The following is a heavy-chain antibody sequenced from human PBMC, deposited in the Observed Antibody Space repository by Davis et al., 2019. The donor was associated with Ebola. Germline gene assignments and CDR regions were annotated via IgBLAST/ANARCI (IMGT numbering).Heavy chain of an antibody. D-gene: IGHD3-10*01. CDR3: SERGSSV. Sequence: PSETLSLTRTVSGVSISRHYWSWIWQPPGKRLEWFGSIYYTGSAYYNSSLASRATISVDTSKNQFSLKLTSVTAADTAMYYCSERGSSVWGQGTLVTVSS. CDR1: GVSISRHY. J-gene: IGHJ4*02. CDR2: IYYTGSA. V-gene: IGHV4-59*03.